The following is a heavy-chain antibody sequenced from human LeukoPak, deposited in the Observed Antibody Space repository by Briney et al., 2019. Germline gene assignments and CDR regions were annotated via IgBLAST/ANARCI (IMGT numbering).Heavy chain of an antibody. CDR3: AKDLGYCTSTSCSTGFDY. CDR2: IRYDGSNK. D-gene: IGHD2-2*01. V-gene: IGHV3-30*02. Sequence: GGSLRLSCTGSGFTFSTYGMHWVRQAPGKGLEWVAFIRYDGSNKYYADSVKGRFTISRDNSKNTVYLQMNSLRPEDTAVYYCAKDLGYCTSTSCSTGFDYWGQGTLVTVSS. J-gene: IGHJ4*02. CDR1: GFTFSTYG.